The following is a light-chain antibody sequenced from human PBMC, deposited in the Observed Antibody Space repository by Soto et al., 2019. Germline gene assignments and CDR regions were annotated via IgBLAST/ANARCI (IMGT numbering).Light chain of an antibody. V-gene: IGKV3-20*01. CDR2: GAS. CDR3: QQYGSSPLAIT. CDR1: QSVSSSY. Sequence: EIVLTQSPGTLSLSPGERATLSCRASQSVSSSYLAWYQQKPGQAPRLLIYGASSRATGIPDRFSGSGSGTDITLTISRLEPEDFAVYYCQQYGSSPLAITFGQGTRLEIK. J-gene: IGKJ5*01.